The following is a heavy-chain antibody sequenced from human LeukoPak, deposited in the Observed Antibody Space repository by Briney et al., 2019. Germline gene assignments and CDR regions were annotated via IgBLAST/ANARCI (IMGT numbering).Heavy chain of an antibody. CDR2: INHSGST. J-gene: IGHJ4*02. Sequence: SETLSLTCAVYGGSFSGYYWSWIRQPPGKGLEWIGEINHSGSTNYNPSLKSRVTISVDTSKNQFSLKLSSVTAADTAVYYCAREGNYYDSSGYSPLDYWGQGTLVTVSS. CDR1: GGSFSGYY. D-gene: IGHD3-22*01. CDR3: AREGNYYDSSGYSPLDY. V-gene: IGHV4-34*09.